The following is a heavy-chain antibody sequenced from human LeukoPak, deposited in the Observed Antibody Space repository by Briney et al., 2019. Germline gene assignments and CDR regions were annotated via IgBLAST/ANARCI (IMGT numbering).Heavy chain of an antibody. CDR2: ISSSSSII. CDR1: GFIFGDYT. Sequence: GGSLRLSCTASGFIFGDYTMNWVRQAPGKGLEWVSYISSSSSIIYYADSVKGRFTISRDNAKNSLYLQMNSLRAEDTAVYYCARALYDSSGYLDYWGQGTLVTVSS. CDR3: ARALYDSSGYLDY. J-gene: IGHJ4*02. V-gene: IGHV3-48*04. D-gene: IGHD3-22*01.